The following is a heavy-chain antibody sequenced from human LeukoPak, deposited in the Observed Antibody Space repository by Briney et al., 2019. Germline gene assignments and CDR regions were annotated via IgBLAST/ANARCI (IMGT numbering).Heavy chain of an antibody. J-gene: IGHJ4*02. V-gene: IGHV3-21*01. Sequence: PGGSLSLFCAASGFTFSSYSMNWVRQAPGRGLEWVSSISSSSSFIYYVDSVRGRFTISRDNAKNSLYLQMNSLRAEDTAVYYCAREIMVHSWGQGTLVTVSS. CDR1: GFTFSSYS. CDR2: ISSSSSFI. CDR3: AREIMVHS. D-gene: IGHD2-8*01.